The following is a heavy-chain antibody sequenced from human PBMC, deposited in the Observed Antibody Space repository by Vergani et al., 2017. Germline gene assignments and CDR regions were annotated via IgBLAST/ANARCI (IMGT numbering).Heavy chain of an antibody. CDR3: ARHIKGVITICGVGSFYFDY. D-gene: IGHD3-3*01. V-gene: IGHV4-39*01. J-gene: IGHJ4*02. CDR1: GGSISSSSYY. Sequence: QLQLQESGPGLVKPSETLSLTCTVSGGSISSSSYYWGWIRQPPGKGLEWIGSIYYSGSTYYNPSLKSRVTISVDTSKHQFSLKLSSVTAADTAVYYCARHIKGVITICGVGSFYFDYWGQGTLVTVSA. CDR2: IYYSGST.